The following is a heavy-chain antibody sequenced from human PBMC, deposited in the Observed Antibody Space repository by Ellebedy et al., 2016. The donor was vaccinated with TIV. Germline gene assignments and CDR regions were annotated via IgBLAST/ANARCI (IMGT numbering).Heavy chain of an antibody. J-gene: IGHJ6*02. CDR3: TRGPAPSGYGMDV. Sequence: MPSETLSLTCTVSGGSINGYYWSWIRQPAGKGLEWIGRIYFSGSTNYSPSLKSRVTMSLDASKNQFSLKLSSVTAADTAVYYCTRGPAPSGYGMDVWGQGTTVTVSS. D-gene: IGHD2-2*01. CDR1: GGSINGYY. CDR2: IYFSGST. V-gene: IGHV4-4*07.